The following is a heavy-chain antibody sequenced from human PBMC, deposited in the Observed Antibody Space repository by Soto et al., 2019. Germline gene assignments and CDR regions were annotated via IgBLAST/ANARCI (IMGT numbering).Heavy chain of an antibody. V-gene: IGHV3-30-3*01. J-gene: IGHJ5*02. CDR3: ASVPYSSGRYWTWFDP. CDR1: GFTFSSYA. D-gene: IGHD6-19*01. CDR2: ISYDGSNK. Sequence: PGGSLRLSCAASGFTFSSYAMHWVRQAPGKGLEWVAVISYDGSNKYYADSVKGRFTISRDNSKNTLYLQMNSLRAEDTAVHYCASVPYSSGRYWTWFDPWGQGTLVTVSS.